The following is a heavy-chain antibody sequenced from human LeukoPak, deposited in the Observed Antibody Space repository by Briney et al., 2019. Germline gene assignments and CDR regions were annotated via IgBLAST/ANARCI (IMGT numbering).Heavy chain of an antibody. D-gene: IGHD6-19*01. CDR2: ISYDGSNK. CDR1: GFTFSSYG. Sequence: PGRSLRLSCAAPGFTFSSYGVHWVRQAPGKGLEWVAVISYDGSNKYYADSVKGRFTISRDNSKNTLYLQMNSLRAEDTAVYYCAKEGVDEAVAGHGGFDPWGQGTLVTVSS. J-gene: IGHJ5*02. CDR3: AKEGVDEAVAGHGGFDP. V-gene: IGHV3-30*18.